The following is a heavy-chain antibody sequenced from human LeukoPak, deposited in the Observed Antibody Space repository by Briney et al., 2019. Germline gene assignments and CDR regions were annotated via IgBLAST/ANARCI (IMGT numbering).Heavy chain of an antibody. CDR2: ISGSGGST. V-gene: IGHV3-23*01. Sequence: PGGSLRLSCAASGFTFSSYAMGWVRQAPGKGLEWVSAISGSGGSTYYADSVKGRFTISRDNSKNTLYLQMNSLRAEDTAVYYCAKDSLVIAVAGHFDYWGQGTLVTVSS. CDR3: AKDSLVIAVAGHFDY. J-gene: IGHJ4*02. D-gene: IGHD6-19*01. CDR1: GFTFSSYA.